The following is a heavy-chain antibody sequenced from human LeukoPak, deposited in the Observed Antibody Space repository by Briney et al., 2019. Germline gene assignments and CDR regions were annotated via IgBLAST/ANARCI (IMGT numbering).Heavy chain of an antibody. CDR1: GYTFTSYY. CDR3: ARRRVIRGNWFDP. D-gene: IGHD2-21*01. CDR2: INPRGGST. J-gene: IGHJ5*02. V-gene: IGHV1-46*01. Sequence: ASVKVSCKASGYTFTSYYMHWVRQAPGQGLEWMGIINPRGGSTSYAQKFQGRVTMTRDTSTNTVYMELSSLRSEDTAVYYCARRRVIRGNWFDPWGQGTLVTVSS.